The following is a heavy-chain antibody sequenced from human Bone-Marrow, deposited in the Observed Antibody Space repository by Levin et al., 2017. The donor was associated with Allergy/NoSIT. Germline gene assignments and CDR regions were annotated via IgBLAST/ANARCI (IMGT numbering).Heavy chain of an antibody. Sequence: SLKISCILSGLTFNEHAMHWVRQAPGKGLEWVSGISSTNSIGYADSVKGRFTISRDNAKNSLYLQMNSLSVDDTALYYCGKDSSPGGMDIWGQGTTVIVSS. J-gene: IGHJ6*02. V-gene: IGHV3-9*01. CDR2: ISSTNSI. CDR3: GKDSSPGGMDI. CDR1: GLTFNEHA.